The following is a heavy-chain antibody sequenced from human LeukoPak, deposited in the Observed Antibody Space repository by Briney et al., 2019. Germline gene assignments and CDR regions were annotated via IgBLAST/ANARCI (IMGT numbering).Heavy chain of an antibody. CDR2: ISDSGGST. J-gene: IGHJ4*02. CDR3: AKVPDTYGDSYFDY. CDR1: GFTFSNYA. D-gene: IGHD4-17*01. Sequence: GGSLRLSCAASGFTFSNYAMTWVRQAPGKGLEWVSGISDSGGSTYYADSVKGRFTITRDNSKNTLYLQMNSLRAEDTAVYYCAKVPDTYGDSYFDYWGQGTLVTVSS. V-gene: IGHV3-23*01.